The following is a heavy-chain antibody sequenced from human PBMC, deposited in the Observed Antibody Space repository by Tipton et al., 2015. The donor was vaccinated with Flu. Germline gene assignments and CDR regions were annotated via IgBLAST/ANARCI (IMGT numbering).Heavy chain of an antibody. Sequence: LRLSCTVSGGSISSYYWSWIRQPAGKGLEWIGRIYTSGSTNYNPSLKSRVTMSVDTSKNQFSLKLSSVTAADTAVYYCARSLSGMIAAAGVNWFDPWGQGTLVTVSS. CDR3: ARSLSGMIAAAGVNWFDP. CDR1: GGSISSYY. CDR2: IYTSGST. D-gene: IGHD6-13*01. J-gene: IGHJ5*02. V-gene: IGHV4-4*07.